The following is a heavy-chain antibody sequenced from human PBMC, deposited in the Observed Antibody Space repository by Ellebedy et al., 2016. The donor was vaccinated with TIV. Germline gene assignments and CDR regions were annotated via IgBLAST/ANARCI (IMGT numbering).Heavy chain of an antibody. CDR2: ISGSSSYI. V-gene: IGHV3-21*01. CDR3: ARGSQESNSGMDV. J-gene: IGHJ6*02. D-gene: IGHD4-11*01. CDR1: GFTFSSYS. Sequence: GESLKISCAASGFTFSSYSMNWVRQAPGKGLEWVSSISGSSSYIYYADSVKGRFTISRDNAKNTLYLQMNSLRAEDTAVYYCARGSQESNSGMDVWGQGTTVTVSS.